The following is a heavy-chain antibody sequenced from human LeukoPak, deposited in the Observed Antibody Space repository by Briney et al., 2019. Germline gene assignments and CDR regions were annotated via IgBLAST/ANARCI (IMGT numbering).Heavy chain of an antibody. CDR3: ARGRGGGY. V-gene: IGHV4-34*01. CDR2: INHSGST. J-gene: IGHJ4*02. CDR1: GGSFSGYY. Sequence: SETLSLTCAVYGGSFSGYYWSWIRQPPGKGLEWIGEINHSGSTSYNPSLKSRVTISVDTSKNQFSLKLSSVTAADTAVYYCARGRGGGYWGQGTLVTVSS. D-gene: IGHD3-16*01.